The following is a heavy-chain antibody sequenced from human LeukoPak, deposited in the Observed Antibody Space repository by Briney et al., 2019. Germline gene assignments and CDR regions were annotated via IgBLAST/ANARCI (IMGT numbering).Heavy chain of an antibody. CDR3: ARAGALSSSWSYFDY. CDR2: IYHSGSI. D-gene: IGHD6-13*01. CDR1: GGSISSSNW. V-gene: IGHV4-4*02. Sequence: PSETLSLTCAVSGGSISSSNWWSWIRQPPGKGLEWIGEIYHSGSINYNPSLKSRVTMSVDTSKNQFSLKLSSVTAADTAVYYCARAGALSSSWSYFDYWGQGTLVAVSS. J-gene: IGHJ4*02.